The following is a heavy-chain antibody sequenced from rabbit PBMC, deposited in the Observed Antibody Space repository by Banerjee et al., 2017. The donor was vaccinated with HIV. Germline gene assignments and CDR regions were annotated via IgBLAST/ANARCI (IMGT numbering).Heavy chain of an antibody. Sequence: QEQLVESGGGLVQPEGSLTLTCTASGFSFSSSYYMCWVRQAPGKGLEWIACIYAGSSSPTYYASWAKGRFTISKTSSTTVTLQMTSLTAADTATYFCARDTYATSAYVFYFNLWGPGTLVTVS. CDR3: ARDTYATSAYVFYFNL. CDR2: IYAGSSSPT. V-gene: IGHV1S45*01. D-gene: IGHD6-1*01. J-gene: IGHJ4*01. CDR1: GFSFSSSYY.